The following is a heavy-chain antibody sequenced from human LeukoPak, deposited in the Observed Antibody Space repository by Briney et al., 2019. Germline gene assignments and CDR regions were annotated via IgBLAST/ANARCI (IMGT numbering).Heavy chain of an antibody. D-gene: IGHD2-2*02. V-gene: IGHV1-18*01. Sequence: ASVKVSCKASGYTFTSYGISWVRQAPGHGLEGMGWISAYNGNTNYAQKLQGRVTMTTDTSTSTAYMELRSLRSDDTAVYYCAIDTFSPDIVVVPAAITEGDYWGQGTLVTVSS. J-gene: IGHJ4*02. CDR3: AIDTFSPDIVVVPAAITEGDY. CDR1: GYTFTSYG. CDR2: ISAYNGNT.